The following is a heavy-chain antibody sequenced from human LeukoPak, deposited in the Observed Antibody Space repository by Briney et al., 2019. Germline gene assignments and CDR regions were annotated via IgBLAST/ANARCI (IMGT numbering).Heavy chain of an antibody. CDR3: AKVAAGNCSGGSCYDY. D-gene: IGHD2-15*01. J-gene: IGHJ4*02. V-gene: IGHV3-23*01. Sequence: ETLSLTCTVSGGSISSYYWSWVRQAPGKGLEWVSAISGSGGSTYYADSVKGRFTISRDNSKNTLYLQMSSLRAEDTAVYYCAKVAAGNCSGGSCYDYWGQGTLVTVSS. CDR1: GGSISSYY. CDR2: ISGSGGST.